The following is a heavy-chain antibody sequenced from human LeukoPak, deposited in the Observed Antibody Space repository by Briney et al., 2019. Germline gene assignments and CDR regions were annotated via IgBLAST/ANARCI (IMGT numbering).Heavy chain of an antibody. D-gene: IGHD3-10*01. Sequence: SETLSLTCTVSGGSISSYYWSWIRQPPGKGLKWIGYIYYSGSTNYNPSLKSRVTISVDTSKNQFSLKLSSVTAADTAVYYCARGPSSPLLWFGEFDYWGQGTLVTVSS. J-gene: IGHJ4*02. CDR2: IYYSGST. CDR1: GGSISSYY. CDR3: ARGPSSPLLWFGEFDY. V-gene: IGHV4-59*01.